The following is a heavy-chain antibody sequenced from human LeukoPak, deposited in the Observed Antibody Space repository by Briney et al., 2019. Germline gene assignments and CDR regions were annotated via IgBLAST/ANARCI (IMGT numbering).Heavy chain of an antibody. J-gene: IGHJ6*02. CDR2: INHSGST. CDR3: ARGPSRSSTVTRPYYYYGMDV. D-gene: IGHD4-4*01. CDR1: GGSFSGNY. Sequence: PSETLSLTCAVYGGSFSGNYRSWIRQPPGKGLEWIGEINHSGSTNYNPSLKSRVTISVDTSKNQFSLKLSSVTAADTAVYYCARGPSRSSTVTRPYYYYGMDVWGQGTTVTVSS. V-gene: IGHV4-34*01.